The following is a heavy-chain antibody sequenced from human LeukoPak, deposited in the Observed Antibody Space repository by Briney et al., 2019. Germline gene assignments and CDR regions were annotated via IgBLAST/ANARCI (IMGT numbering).Heavy chain of an antibody. D-gene: IGHD2-15*01. CDR1: GFIFSNSG. Sequence: GRSLRLSCAASGFIFSNSGMHWVRQAPGKGLEWVAFIQTDGNPKYYADSVRGRFTISRDNSKNTLYLQMNSLRAEDTAVYYCAKSMVAATHYYYYGMDVWGQGTTVTVSS. V-gene: IGHV3-30*02. CDR2: IQTDGNPK. J-gene: IGHJ6*02. CDR3: AKSMVAATHYYYYGMDV.